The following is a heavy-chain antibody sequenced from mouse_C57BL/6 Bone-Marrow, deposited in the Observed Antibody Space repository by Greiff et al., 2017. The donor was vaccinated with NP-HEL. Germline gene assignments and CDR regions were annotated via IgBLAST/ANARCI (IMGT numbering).Heavy chain of an antibody. Sequence: QVQLQPSGAELARPGASVKLSCKASGYTFTSYGISWVKQRTGQGLEWIGEIYPRSGNTYYNEKFKGKATLTADKSSSTAYMELRSLTSEDSAVYFCAREGGYYGNMYYFDYWGQGTTLTVSS. CDR1: GYTFTSYG. D-gene: IGHD2-1*01. CDR3: AREGGYYGNMYYFDY. J-gene: IGHJ2*01. V-gene: IGHV1-81*01. CDR2: IYPRSGNT.